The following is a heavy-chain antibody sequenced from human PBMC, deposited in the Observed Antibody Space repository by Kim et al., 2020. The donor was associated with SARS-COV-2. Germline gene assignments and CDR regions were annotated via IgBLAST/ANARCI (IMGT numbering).Heavy chain of an antibody. Sequence: STYYADSVKGRFTISRDNSKNTLYLQMNSLRAEDTAVYYCAKVPSGYPTDWGQGTLVTVSS. V-gene: IGHV3-23*01. CDR3: AKVPSGYPTD. D-gene: IGHD3-22*01. CDR2: ST. J-gene: IGHJ4*02.